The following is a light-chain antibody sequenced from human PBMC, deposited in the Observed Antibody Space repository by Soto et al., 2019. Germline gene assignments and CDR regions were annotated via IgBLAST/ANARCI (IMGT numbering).Light chain of an antibody. CDR2: EVS. CDR1: SSDIGGYNY. Sequence: QSALTQPASVSGSPGQSITISCTGTSSDIGGYNYVSWYQQHPGKAPKLIIYEVSHRPSGVSNRFSGSKSDNTASLTISGLQAEDEADYYCNSYTRTSTDVFGAGTKVTVL. CDR3: NSYTRTSTDV. J-gene: IGLJ1*01. V-gene: IGLV2-14*01.